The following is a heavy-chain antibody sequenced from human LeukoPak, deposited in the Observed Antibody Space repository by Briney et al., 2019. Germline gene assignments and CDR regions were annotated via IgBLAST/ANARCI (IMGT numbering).Heavy chain of an antibody. V-gene: IGHV1-69*05. D-gene: IGHD4-11*01. CDR2: IIPIFGTA. J-gene: IGHJ4*02. CDR1: GGTFSSYA. CDR3: ARETTVTGVDY. Sequence: AASVKVSCKASGGTFSSYAISWVRQAPGQGLEWMGRIIPIFGTANYAQKFQGRVTITTDESTSTAYMELSSLRSEDTAVYYCARETTVTGVDYWGQGTLVTVSS.